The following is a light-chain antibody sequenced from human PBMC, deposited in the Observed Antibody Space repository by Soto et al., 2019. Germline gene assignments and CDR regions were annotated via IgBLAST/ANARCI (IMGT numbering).Light chain of an antibody. CDR3: QQSFSTPYN. J-gene: IGKJ2*01. V-gene: IGKV1-39*01. CDR1: QRINKY. Sequence: DIQMTQSPSSLSASVGDSVTIPCRASQRINKYLNWYQQRSGRAPRLLIHTASSLHSGVPSRFSGSGSGSDFTLTISSLQTEDFATSFCQQSFSTPYNSGKGTKLEI. CDR2: TAS.